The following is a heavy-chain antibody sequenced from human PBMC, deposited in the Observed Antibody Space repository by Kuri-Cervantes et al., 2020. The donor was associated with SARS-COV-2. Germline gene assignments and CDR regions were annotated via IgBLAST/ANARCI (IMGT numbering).Heavy chain of an antibody. CDR3: ARSPVGGDCSGGRCYSYNSYYYGLDV. J-gene: IGHJ6*02. D-gene: IGHD2-15*01. Sequence: ASVKVSCKASGYTFTSYAMHWVRQAPGQRLEWMGWINAGNGNTKYSQKFQGRVTITRDTSASTAYMELSSLRSEDTAVYYCARSPVGGDCSGGRCYSYNSYYYGLDVWGQGTTVTVSS. V-gene: IGHV1-3*01. CDR2: INAGNGNT. CDR1: GYTFTSYA.